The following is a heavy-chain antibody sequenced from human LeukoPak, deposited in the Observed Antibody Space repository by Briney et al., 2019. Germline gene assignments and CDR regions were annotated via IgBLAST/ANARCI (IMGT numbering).Heavy chain of an antibody. CDR3: ATTSQGAFDI. CDR1: GLNFDNYA. J-gene: IGHJ3*02. D-gene: IGHD2-2*01. V-gene: IGHV3-9*03. CDR2: ISWNSGSI. Sequence: GGSLRLSCAASGLNFDNYAMHWVRQAPGKGLEWVSGISWNSGSIDYADSVKGRFTVSRDNAKNSLYLQMNSLRAEDMALYYCATTSQGAFDIWGQGTMVTVSS.